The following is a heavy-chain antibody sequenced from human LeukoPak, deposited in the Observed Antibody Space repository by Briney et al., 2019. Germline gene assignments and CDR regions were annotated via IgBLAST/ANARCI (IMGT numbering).Heavy chain of an antibody. CDR3: ARGALLWFGDRMEYYFDY. CDR2: IYYSGNT. J-gene: IGHJ4*02. CDR1: SGSITNYY. V-gene: IGHV4-59*01. D-gene: IGHD3-10*01. Sequence: SETPSLTCTVSSGSITNYYWSWIRQPPGKGLEWIGFIYYSGNTNYNPSLKSRVTISVDTSKNQFSLKLSSMTAADTAVYYCARGALLWFGDRMEYYFDYWGQGTLLTVSS.